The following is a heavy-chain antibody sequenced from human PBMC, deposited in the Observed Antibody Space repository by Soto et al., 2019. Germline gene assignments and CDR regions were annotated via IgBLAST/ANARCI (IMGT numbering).Heavy chain of an antibody. V-gene: IGHV3-53*01. D-gene: IGHD7-27*01. Sequence: EVQVVESGGGLIQPGGSLRLSCAASGFSVSGNYMGWVRQAPGKGLEWVSAIYSGGSTHYADSVKGRFTISRDNSKNTLYLQMNSLRAEETAVYYCASATSRWGSDAAHWGQGTLVTVSS. CDR1: GFSVSGNY. J-gene: IGHJ4*02. CDR2: IYSGGST. CDR3: ASATSRWGSDAAH.